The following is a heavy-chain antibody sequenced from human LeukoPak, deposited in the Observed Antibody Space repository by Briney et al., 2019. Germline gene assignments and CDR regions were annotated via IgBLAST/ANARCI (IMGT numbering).Heavy chain of an antibody. D-gene: IGHD3-22*01. CDR3: ARHNGYYDSSGFDY. J-gene: IGHJ4*02. CDR2: INHSGST. V-gene: IGHV4-34*01. Sequence: SETLSLTCAVYGGSFSGYYWSWIRQPPGKGLEWIGEINHSGSTNYNPSLKSRVTISVDTSKNQFSLKLSSVTAADTAVYYCARHNGYYDSSGFDYWGQGTLVTVSS. CDR1: GGSFSGYY.